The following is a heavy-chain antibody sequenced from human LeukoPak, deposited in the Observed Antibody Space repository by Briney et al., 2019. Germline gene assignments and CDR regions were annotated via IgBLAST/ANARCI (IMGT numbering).Heavy chain of an antibody. J-gene: IGHJ4*02. Sequence: AGGSLRLSCAVSGFTFSSYAMSWVRQAPGKGLEWVSAISVGGDGTYYAGSVKGRFTISRDNSKNTLYLQMNSLTAEDTAVYYCAKRSAFGGYFDYWGQGTLVTVSS. CDR2: ISVGGDGT. CDR1: GFTFSSYA. V-gene: IGHV3-23*01. D-gene: IGHD3-16*01. CDR3: AKRSAFGGYFDY.